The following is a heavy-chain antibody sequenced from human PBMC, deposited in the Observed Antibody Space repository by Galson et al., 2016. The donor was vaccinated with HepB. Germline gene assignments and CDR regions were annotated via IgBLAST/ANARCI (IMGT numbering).Heavy chain of an antibody. V-gene: IGHV5-51*01. D-gene: IGHD2-21*02. Sequence: QSGAEVKKPGESLKISCKGSGYRFANYWIGWVRQMPGKGLESMGIVYPGNSEIRYSPSFQGQVTISADKSITTVYLQWHSLKASDSAIYYCARHECRGSDCFSAYDFWGQGTVVTVSS. J-gene: IGHJ3*01. CDR2: VYPGNSEI. CDR1: GYRFANYW. CDR3: ARHECRGSDCFSAYDF.